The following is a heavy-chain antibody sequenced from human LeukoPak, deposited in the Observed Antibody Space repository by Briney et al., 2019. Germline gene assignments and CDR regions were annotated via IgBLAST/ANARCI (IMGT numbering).Heavy chain of an antibody. Sequence: ASVKVSCKASGYTFTSYGISWVRQAPGQGLEWMGWISAYNGNTNYAQKLQGRVTMTTDTSTSTAYMELRSLRSDDTAVYYCARVTYDSSWEAFDIWGQGTMVTVSS. J-gene: IGHJ3*02. CDR2: ISAYNGNT. D-gene: IGHD3-22*01. V-gene: IGHV1-18*01. CDR1: GYTFTSYG. CDR3: ARVTYDSSWEAFDI.